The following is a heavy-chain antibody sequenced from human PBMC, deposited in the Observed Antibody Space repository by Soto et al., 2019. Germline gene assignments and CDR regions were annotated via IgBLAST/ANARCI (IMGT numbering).Heavy chain of an antibody. J-gene: IGHJ4*02. V-gene: IGHV4-34*01. D-gene: IGHD7-27*01. Sequence: QVQLQQWGAGPLKPSETLSLTCAVYGGSFSGYYWNWIRQPLGKGLEWIGEINHSGSTNYNPSLKSRVTLSVDTSKNQLSLKLSSVTAADTAVYYCARGWGRIFDYWGQGTLVTVSS. CDR1: GGSFSGYY. CDR3: ARGWGRIFDY. CDR2: INHSGST.